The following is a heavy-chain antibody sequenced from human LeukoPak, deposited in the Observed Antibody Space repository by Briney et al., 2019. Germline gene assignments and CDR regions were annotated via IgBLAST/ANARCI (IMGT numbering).Heavy chain of an antibody. Sequence: GSLRLSCAASGFTFSSYWMSWVRQAPGKGLEWVANIKQDGSEKYYVDSVKGRFTISRDNAKNSLYLQMNSLRAEDTAVYYCARNTMIVVTDAFDIWGQGTMVTVSS. CDR2: IKQDGSEK. D-gene: IGHD3-22*01. CDR1: GFTFSSYW. V-gene: IGHV3-7*01. CDR3: ARNTMIVVTDAFDI. J-gene: IGHJ3*02.